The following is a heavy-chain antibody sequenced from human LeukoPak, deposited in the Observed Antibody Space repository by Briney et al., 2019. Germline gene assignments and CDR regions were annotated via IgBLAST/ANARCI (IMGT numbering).Heavy chain of an antibody. D-gene: IGHD3-22*01. CDR2: ISSSSSYI. V-gene: IGHV3-21*01. CDR3: ARAYYYDSSGYQRDYAFDI. CDR1: GFTFSSYS. Sequence: PGGSLRLSCAASGFTFSSYSMNWVRQAPGKGLEWVSSISSSSSYIYYADSVKGRFTISRDNAKNSLYLQMNSLRAEDTAVYYCARAYYYDSSGYQRDYAFDIRGQGTMVTVSS. J-gene: IGHJ3*02.